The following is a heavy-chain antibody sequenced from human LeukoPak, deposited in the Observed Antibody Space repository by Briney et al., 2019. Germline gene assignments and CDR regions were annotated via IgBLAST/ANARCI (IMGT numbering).Heavy chain of an antibody. J-gene: IGHJ4*02. V-gene: IGHV1-69*04. D-gene: IGHD1-26*01. CDR2: IIPILGIA. CDR3: ARGGSYPRRFDY. CDR1: GGTFSSYA. Sequence: GASVKVSCKASGGTFSSYAISWVQQAPGQGLEWMGRIIPILGIANYAQKFQGRVTITADKSTSTAYMELSSLRSEDTAVYYCARGGSYPRRFDYWGQGTLVTVSS.